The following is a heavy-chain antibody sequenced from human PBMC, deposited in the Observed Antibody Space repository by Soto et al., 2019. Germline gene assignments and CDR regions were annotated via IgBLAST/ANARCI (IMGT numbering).Heavy chain of an antibody. CDR3: GRDEVRNGVGV. CDR2: IKGDGSEK. J-gene: IGHJ6*02. CDR1: GFTFTSYW. Sequence: GGSLRLSCVASGFTFTSYWMSWVRQAPGKGLEWVADIKGDGSEKRYVDSVKGRLTISRDNAKNSVYLQMNSLRVEDTALYYCGRDEVRNGVGVWGQGTTVTVSS. V-gene: IGHV3-7*01.